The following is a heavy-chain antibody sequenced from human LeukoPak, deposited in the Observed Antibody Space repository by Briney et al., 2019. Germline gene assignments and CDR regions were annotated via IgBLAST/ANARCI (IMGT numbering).Heavy chain of an antibody. V-gene: IGHV3-64*01. CDR2: ISSNGGST. Sequence: PGGSLRLSCAASGFTFSSYAMHWVRQAPGKGLEYVSAISSNGGSTYYANSVKGRFTISRDNSKNTLYLQMGSLRAEDMAVYYCAREYDSSGYYHRRLDYWGQGTLVTVSS. D-gene: IGHD3-22*01. J-gene: IGHJ4*02. CDR3: AREYDSSGYYHRRLDY. CDR1: GFTFSSYA.